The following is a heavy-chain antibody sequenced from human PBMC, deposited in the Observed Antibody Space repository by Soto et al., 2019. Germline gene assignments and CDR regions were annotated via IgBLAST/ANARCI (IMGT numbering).Heavy chain of an antibody. D-gene: IGHD1-1*01. J-gene: IGHJ4*02. V-gene: IGHV1-18*01. CDR1: GYTFTSYG. CDR3: ARGRYGDY. CDR2: ISAHNGNT. Sequence: QVHLVQSGAEVKKPGASVKVSCTASGYTFTSYGITWVRQAPGQGLEWMGWISAHNGNTDYAQKLQGRVIVTRDTSTSTAYMELRGLISDDTAVYYCARGRYGDYWGQGALVTVSS.